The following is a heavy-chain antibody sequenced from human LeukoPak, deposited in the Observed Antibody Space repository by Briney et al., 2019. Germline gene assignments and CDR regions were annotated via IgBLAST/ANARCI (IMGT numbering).Heavy chain of an antibody. V-gene: IGHV1-2*02. CDR2: INPNSGGT. Sequence: ASVKVSCKASGYTFTRYYMHWVRQAPRQGLEWMRWINPNSGGTNYAQKFQGRVTMTRDTSIRTAYMELSRLRSDDTAGYYCARSAYCGGDCFQPYWGQGTLVTVSS. J-gene: IGHJ4*02. CDR1: GYTFTRYY. CDR3: ARSAYCGGDCFQPY. D-gene: IGHD2-21*02.